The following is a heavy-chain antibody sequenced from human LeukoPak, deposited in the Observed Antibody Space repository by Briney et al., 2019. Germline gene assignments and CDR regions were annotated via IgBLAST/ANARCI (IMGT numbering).Heavy chain of an antibody. CDR2: ISGSGGST. V-gene: IGHV3-23*01. CDR3: AKAGFDILTGYYYFDY. D-gene: IGHD3-9*01. J-gene: IGHJ4*02. Sequence: GGSLRLSCAASGFTFSSYAMSWVRQAPGKGLEWVSAISGSGGSTYYADSVKGRFTISRDNSKNTLYLQMNSLGAEDTAVYYCAKAGFDILTGYYYFDYWGQGTLVTVSS. CDR1: GFTFSSYA.